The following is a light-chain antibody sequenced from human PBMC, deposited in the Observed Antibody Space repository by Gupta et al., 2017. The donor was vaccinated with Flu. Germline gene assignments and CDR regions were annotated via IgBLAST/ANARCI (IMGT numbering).Light chain of an antibody. CDR3: QQRRGWPLT. Sequence: EIVLTQSPATLSLSPGERATLSCRASQSVSSDLAWYQQKPGQAPSLLIYDVSNRATGIPARFSGSGSGTDFTLTISSLDPEDSAVYYCQQRRGWPLTFGGGTKVEIK. J-gene: IGKJ4*01. CDR1: QSVSSD. V-gene: IGKV3-11*01. CDR2: DVS.